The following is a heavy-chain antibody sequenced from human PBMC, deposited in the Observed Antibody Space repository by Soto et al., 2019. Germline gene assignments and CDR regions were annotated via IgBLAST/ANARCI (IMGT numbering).Heavy chain of an antibody. CDR1: GGSINNYY. V-gene: IGHV4-59*08. J-gene: IGHJ4*02. CDR2: IYHSGST. CDR3: AIHVDSELAALSSY. Sequence: PETLSLTCTVSGGSINNYYWSWIRQPSGTGLEWIGEIYHSGSTNYNPSLKSRVTISVDKSKNQFSLKLSSVTAADTAVYYCAIHVDSELAALSSYCGQGSMVIASS. D-gene: IGHD1-26*01.